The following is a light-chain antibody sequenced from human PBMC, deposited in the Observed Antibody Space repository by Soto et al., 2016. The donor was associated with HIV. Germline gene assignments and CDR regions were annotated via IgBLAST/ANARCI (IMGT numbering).Light chain of an antibody. Sequence: AIRMTQSPSSFSASTGDRVTITCRASQSISTYLAWYQQKPGKAPNLLIYGASTLQSGVPSRFSGSGSGTEFTLTISSLQPEDFATYYCLQHHTYPWTFGQGTKVEIK. CDR3: LQHHTYPWT. CDR1: QSISTY. J-gene: IGKJ1*01. V-gene: IGKV1-8*01. CDR2: GAS.